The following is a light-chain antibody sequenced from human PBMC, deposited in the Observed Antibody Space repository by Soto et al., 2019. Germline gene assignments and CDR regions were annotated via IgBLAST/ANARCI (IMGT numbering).Light chain of an antibody. V-gene: IGKV1-5*03. Sequence: DIQMTQSPSTLSGSVGDRVTITCRASQSISTWLAWYQQKLGKAPKLLIYMASTLESGVPSRFSGSGSRTDFTLTITHLQSEDFATYYCQHYLNYPITFGQGTRLEIK. J-gene: IGKJ5*01. CDR2: MAS. CDR1: QSISTW. CDR3: QHYLNYPIT.